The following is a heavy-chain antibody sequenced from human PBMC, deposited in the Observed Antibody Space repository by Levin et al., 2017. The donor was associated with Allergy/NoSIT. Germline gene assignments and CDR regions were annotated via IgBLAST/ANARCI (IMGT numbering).Heavy chain of an antibody. J-gene: IGHJ5*02. Sequence: PGGSLRLSCVVSGLTYSSHWMHWVRQAPGKGLVWVSRVSGDGSSTSYADSVKGRFPISRDNAKRILYLQMNGLRVDDTAVYFCVPATALYCSGGTCDPWGQGTLVTVSS. D-gene: IGHD2-15*01. CDR2: VSGDGSST. V-gene: IGHV3-74*01. CDR1: GLTYSSHW. CDR3: VPATALYCSGGTCDP.